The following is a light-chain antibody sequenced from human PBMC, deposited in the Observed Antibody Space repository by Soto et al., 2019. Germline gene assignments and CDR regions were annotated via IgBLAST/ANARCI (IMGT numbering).Light chain of an antibody. J-gene: IGKJ1*01. V-gene: IGKV3-20*01. CDR1: QSVISNY. Sequence: EVVLTQSPGTVSLSPGERVTLSCRASQSVISNYLAWYQQRPGQAPRLLIYAASSRATGIPDRFSGSGSGTDFTLIISSLEPEDFAAYYCQQYGSTLTWTFGQGTKVEMK. CDR2: AAS. CDR3: QQYGSTLTWT.